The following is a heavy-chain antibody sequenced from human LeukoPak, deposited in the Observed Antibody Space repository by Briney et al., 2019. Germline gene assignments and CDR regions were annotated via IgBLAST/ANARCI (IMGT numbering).Heavy chain of an antibody. CDR3: TPNPIDIVVATDHDY. CDR2: IKSKTDGGTT. CDR1: GFSFSNAW. J-gene: IGHJ4*02. V-gene: IGHV3-15*01. D-gene: IGHD2-15*01. Sequence: PGGSLRLSCAASGFSFSNAWMSWVRQAPGKGLEWVGRIKSKTDGGTTDYAAPVKGRFTISRDVSNNTLYLQMNSLKIEDTAVYYCTPNPIDIVVATDHDYWGQGTLVTVSS.